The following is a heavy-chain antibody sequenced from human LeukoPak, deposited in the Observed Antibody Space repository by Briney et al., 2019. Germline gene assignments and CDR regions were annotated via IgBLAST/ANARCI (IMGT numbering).Heavy chain of an antibody. CDR3: ARRRGITMIVVVMRRSDAFDI. J-gene: IGHJ3*02. D-gene: IGHD3-22*01. Sequence: PSGTLSLTCAVYGGSFSGYYWSWIRQPPGKGLEWIGEINHSGSTNYNPSLKSRVTISVDTSKNQFSLKLSSVTAADAAVYYCARRRGITMIVVVMRRSDAFDIWGQGTMVTVSS. CDR1: GGSFSGYY. CDR2: INHSGST. V-gene: IGHV4-34*01.